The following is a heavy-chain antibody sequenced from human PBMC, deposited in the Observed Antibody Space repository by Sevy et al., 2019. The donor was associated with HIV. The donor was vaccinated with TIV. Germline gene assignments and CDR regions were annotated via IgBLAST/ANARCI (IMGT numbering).Heavy chain of an antibody. Sequence: GGSLRLSCAASGFTFSTYGMHWVRQAPGKGLEWVAFIRFDGTIKYYTDSVKGRLTISRDNSKNTLYLQMNSLRAEDTAVYFCAKVLHIVVVPAAIDYDYGMDVWGQGTTVTVSS. CDR1: GFTFSTYG. CDR2: IRFDGTIK. D-gene: IGHD2-2*01. V-gene: IGHV3-30*02. CDR3: AKVLHIVVVPAAIDYDYGMDV. J-gene: IGHJ6*02.